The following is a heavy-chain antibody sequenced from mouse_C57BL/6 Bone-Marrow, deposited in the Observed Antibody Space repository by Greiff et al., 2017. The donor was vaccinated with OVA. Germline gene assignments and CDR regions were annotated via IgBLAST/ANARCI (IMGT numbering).Heavy chain of an antibody. CDR1: GYTFTDYE. CDR2: IDPETGGT. V-gene: IGHV1-15*01. Sequence: VQLQQSGAELVRPGASVTLSCKASGYTFTDYEMHWVKQTPVHGLEWIGAIDPETGGTAYNQKFKGKAILTADKSSSTAYMELRSLTSEDSAVYYCTRWEGDYYGSSPAWFAYWGQGTLVTVSA. J-gene: IGHJ3*01. CDR3: TRWEGDYYGSSPAWFAY. D-gene: IGHD1-1*01.